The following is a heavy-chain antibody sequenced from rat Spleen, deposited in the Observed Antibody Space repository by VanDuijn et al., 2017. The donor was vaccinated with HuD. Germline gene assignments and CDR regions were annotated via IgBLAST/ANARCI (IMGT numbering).Heavy chain of an antibody. J-gene: IGHJ1*01. Sequence: EVQLVESGGGLVQPGRSLNFSCAASGFTFNNYGMHWIRQAPTKGLEWVASITNSGGSTYYRDSVKGRFTISRDNAKSTLYLQMDSLRSEDTATYYCTTVGMYTSDYSYWYFDFWGPGTMVTVSS. D-gene: IGHD1-6*01. CDR3: TTVGMYTSDYSYWYFDF. CDR1: GFTFNNYG. CDR2: ITNSGGST. V-gene: IGHV5-19*01.